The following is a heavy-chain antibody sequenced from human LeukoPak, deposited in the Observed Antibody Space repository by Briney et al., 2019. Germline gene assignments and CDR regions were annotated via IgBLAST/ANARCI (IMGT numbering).Heavy chain of an antibody. D-gene: IGHD3-10*01. Sequence: SETLSLTCTVSGGSISSYYWSWIRQPPGKGLEWIGYIYYSGSTNYNPSLKSRVTISVDTSKNQFSLKLSSVTAADTAVYYCARENRITMVRGSFAYYYYMDVWGKGTTVTISS. CDR1: GGSISSYY. V-gene: IGHV4-59*01. J-gene: IGHJ6*03. CDR2: IYYSGST. CDR3: ARENRITMVRGSFAYYYYMDV.